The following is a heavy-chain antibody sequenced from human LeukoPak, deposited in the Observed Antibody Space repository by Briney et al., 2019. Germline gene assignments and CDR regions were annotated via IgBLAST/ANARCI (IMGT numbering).Heavy chain of an antibody. CDR3: ARGRCSGGSCYSAPDY. J-gene: IGHJ4*02. D-gene: IGHD2-15*01. Sequence: ASVKVSCKASGYTFTGYYMHWVRQAPGQGFEWMGIINPSGGSTSYAQKFQGRVTMTRDTSTSTVYMELSSLRSEDTAVYYCARGRCSGGSCYSAPDYWGQGTLVTVSS. CDR1: GYTFTGYY. V-gene: IGHV1-46*01. CDR2: INPSGGST.